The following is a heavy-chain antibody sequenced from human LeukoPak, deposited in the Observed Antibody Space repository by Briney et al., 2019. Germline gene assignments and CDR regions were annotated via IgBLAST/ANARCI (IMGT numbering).Heavy chain of an antibody. Sequence: GGSLRLSCVASGFTFSRCAMSWVRQAPGKGLEWVSAISGSGTSTHYAYSVKGRFTISRDNSKNTLYLQMNSLRAEDTAVYYCARDIVVVVAAHFDYWGRGTLVSVSS. CDR2: ISGSGTST. CDR1: GFTFSRCA. V-gene: IGHV3-23*01. D-gene: IGHD2-15*01. J-gene: IGHJ4*02. CDR3: ARDIVVVVAAHFDY.